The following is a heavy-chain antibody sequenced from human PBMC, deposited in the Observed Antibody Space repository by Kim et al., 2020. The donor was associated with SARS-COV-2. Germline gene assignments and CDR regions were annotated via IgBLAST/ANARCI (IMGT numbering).Heavy chain of an antibody. D-gene: IGHD6-13*01. CDR3: AKQLAAAGTDY. Sequence: TYYADSGKGRFTISRDNSKNTLHLQMNSLRVEDTALYYCAKQLAAAGTDYWGQGTLVTVSS. CDR2: T. J-gene: IGHJ4*02. V-gene: IGHV3-23*01.